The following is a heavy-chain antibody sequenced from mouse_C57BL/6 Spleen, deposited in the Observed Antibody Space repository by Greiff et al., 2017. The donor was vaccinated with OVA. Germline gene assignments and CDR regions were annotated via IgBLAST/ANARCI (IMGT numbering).Heavy chain of an antibody. CDR2: IDPNSGGT. D-gene: IGHD3-2*02. CDR1: GYTFTSYW. Sequence: VQLQQSGAELVKPGASVKLSCKASGYTFTSYWMHWVKQRPGRGLESIGRIDPNSGGTKYNEKFKSKATLTVDKPSSTAYMQLSSLTSEDSAVYYCARDSSGYSNYWGQGTTLTVSS. CDR3: ARDSSGYSNY. J-gene: IGHJ2*01. V-gene: IGHV1-72*01.